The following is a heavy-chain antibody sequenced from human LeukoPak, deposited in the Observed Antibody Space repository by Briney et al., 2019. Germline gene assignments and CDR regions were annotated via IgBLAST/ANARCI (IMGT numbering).Heavy chain of an antibody. CDR2: IYYSGGT. V-gene: IGHV4-39*07. Sequence: SETLSLTCTVSGGSISSSSYYWGWIRQPPGKGLEWIGSIYYSGGTYYNPSLKSRVTISVDTSKNQFSLKLSSVTAADTAVYYCARAAFVWGSYGGPFDYWGQGTLVTVSS. CDR3: ARAAFVWGSYGGPFDY. J-gene: IGHJ4*02. D-gene: IGHD3-16*01. CDR1: GGSISSSSYY.